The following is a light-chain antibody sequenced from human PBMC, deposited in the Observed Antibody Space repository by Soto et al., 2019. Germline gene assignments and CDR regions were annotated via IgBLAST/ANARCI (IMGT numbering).Light chain of an antibody. CDR3: QQYSSYSPGYT. CDR1: QSINSW. Sequence: DIQMTQSPSTLSASVGDRVTITCRASQSINSWLAWYQQKPGKAPKLLIYKASSLESGVPSRFSGSGSGTEFTLTISSLQPDDFATYYCQQYSSYSPGYTFGQGTKLEIK. CDR2: KAS. V-gene: IGKV1-5*03. J-gene: IGKJ2*01.